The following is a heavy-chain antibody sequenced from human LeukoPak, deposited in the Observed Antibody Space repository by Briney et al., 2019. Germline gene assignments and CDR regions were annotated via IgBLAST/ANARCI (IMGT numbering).Heavy chain of an antibody. CDR1: GLTFSSYW. J-gene: IGHJ4*02. V-gene: IGHV3-23*01. CDR2: ITGGDLST. CDR3: ARSRYSSGRGAFEY. Sequence: PGGSLRLACAASGLTFSSYWMNWVRQAPEKGLEWVSAITGGDLSTYYADSVKGRFTISRDNSKNTLYLQMNSLRAEDTAVYYCARSRYSSGRGAFEYWGQGTLVTVSS. D-gene: IGHD6-19*01.